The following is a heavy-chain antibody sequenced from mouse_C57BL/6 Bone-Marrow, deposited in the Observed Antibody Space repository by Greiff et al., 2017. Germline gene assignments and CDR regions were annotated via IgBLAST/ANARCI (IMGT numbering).Heavy chain of an antibody. CDR1: GFSLSTYGMG. CDR2: IWWDDDK. CDR3: ARMGAY. Sequence: LKESGPGILQPSQTLSLTCSSSGFSLSTYGMGVGWISQPSGQGLEWLAHIWWDDDKYYHQALNSPLSIFKDTSKIQVFLKIANVDTAVTATYYGARMGAYWGQGTLVTVSA. J-gene: IGHJ3*01. V-gene: IGHV8-8*01.